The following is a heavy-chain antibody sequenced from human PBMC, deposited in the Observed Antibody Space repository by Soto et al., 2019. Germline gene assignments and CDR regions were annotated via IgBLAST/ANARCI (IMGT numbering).Heavy chain of an antibody. Sequence: VQLVESGGGLVQPGGSLRLSCADSGLTFSSYDMHWVRQPTGKGLEWVSAIGIGGDTYYSDSVKGRFTISRDNAKNSLYLQMNNLRAGDTAVYYCARGDYLSWGQGTLVVVSS. V-gene: IGHV3-13*01. CDR2: IGIGGDT. CDR1: GLTFSSYD. CDR3: ARGDYLS. D-gene: IGHD4-17*01. J-gene: IGHJ4*02.